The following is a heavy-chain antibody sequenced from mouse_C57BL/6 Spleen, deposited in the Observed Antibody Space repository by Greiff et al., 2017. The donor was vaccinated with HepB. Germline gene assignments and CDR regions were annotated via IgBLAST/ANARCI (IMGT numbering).Heavy chain of an antibody. J-gene: IGHJ2*01. V-gene: IGHV1-50*01. Sequence: VQLQQSGAELVKPGASVKLSCKASGYTFTSYWMQWVKQRPGQGLEWIGEIDPSDSYTNYNQKFKGKATLTVDTSSSTAYMQLSSLTSEDSAVYYCARSGVNYEDYWGQGTTLTVSS. CDR3: ARSGVNYEDY. D-gene: IGHD2-1*01. CDR1: GYTFTSYW. CDR2: IDPSDSYT.